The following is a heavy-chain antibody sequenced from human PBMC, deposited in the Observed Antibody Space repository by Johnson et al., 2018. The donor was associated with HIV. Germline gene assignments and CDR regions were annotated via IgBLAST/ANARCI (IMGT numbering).Heavy chain of an antibody. CDR3: AKRKRYFDWLSAFDI. D-gene: IGHD3-9*01. Sequence: QVQLVESGGGVVQPGGSLRLSCVVSGFTFSSNGMHWVRQAPGKGLEWVAFIRFDGSSKYYGDSVKGRFSISRDNSKNTLYLQMNSLRAEDTAVYYCAKRKRYFDWLSAFDI. V-gene: IGHV3-30*02. CDR2: IRFDGSSK. CDR1: GFTFSSNG. J-gene: IGHJ3*02.